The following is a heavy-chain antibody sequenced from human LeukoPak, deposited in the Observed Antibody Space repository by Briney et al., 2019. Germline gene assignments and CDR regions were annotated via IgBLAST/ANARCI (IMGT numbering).Heavy chain of an antibody. Sequence: ASVSVSCKASGYTFTSYGISWVRQAPGQGLEGRGWISAYNGNTNYAQKLQGRVTMTTDTSTSTAYMELRSLRSDDTAVYYCARDSDYGDYWSQAEGNWFDPWGQGTLVTVSS. J-gene: IGHJ5*02. V-gene: IGHV1-18*01. CDR1: GYTFTSYG. CDR3: ARDSDYGDYWSQAEGNWFDP. CDR2: ISAYNGNT. D-gene: IGHD4-17*01.